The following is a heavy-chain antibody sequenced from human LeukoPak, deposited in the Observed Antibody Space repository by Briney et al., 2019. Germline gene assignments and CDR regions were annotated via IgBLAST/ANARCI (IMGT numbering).Heavy chain of an antibody. Sequence: ASVKVSCKASGYTFTGYYMHWVRQAPGQGLEWMGWISAYNGNTNYAQKLQGRVTMTTDTSTSTAYMELRSLRSDDTAVYYCAKDWGMVGAHSYYYGMDVWGQGTTVTVSS. D-gene: IGHD1-26*01. CDR2: ISAYNGNT. V-gene: IGHV1-18*04. CDR3: AKDWGMVGAHSYYYGMDV. CDR1: GYTFTGYY. J-gene: IGHJ6*02.